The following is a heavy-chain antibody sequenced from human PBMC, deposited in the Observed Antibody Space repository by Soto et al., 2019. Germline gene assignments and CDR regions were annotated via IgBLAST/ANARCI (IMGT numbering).Heavy chain of an antibody. Sequence: EVQVVQSGGGLVQPGGSLRRSCTASGFTVSSTHMSWVRQAPGNGLEWVSIIYSGGETYYADSVKGRFTLSRDTFENTMYLQMNSLRADDTAVYYCASRRNPDCAYDYGGQGTLVTVSS. J-gene: IGHJ4*02. D-gene: IGHD2-21*02. CDR2: IYSGGET. CDR3: ASRRNPDCAYDY. CDR1: GFTVSSTH. V-gene: IGHV3-66*01.